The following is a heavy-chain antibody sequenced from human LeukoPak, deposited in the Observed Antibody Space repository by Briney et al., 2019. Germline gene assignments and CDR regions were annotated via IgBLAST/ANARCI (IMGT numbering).Heavy chain of an antibody. CDR1: GGSISSYY. CDR3: ARDPEGLNAFEI. CDR2: IYSGNT. V-gene: IGHV4-4*07. D-gene: IGHD1-14*01. J-gene: IGHJ3*02. Sequence: SETLSLTCAVSGGSISSYYWSWIRQPAGKGLEWIGRIYSGNTNCNLSLKSRVTMSVDTSKNQLSLRLSSVTAADAAVYYCARDPEGLNAFEIWGQGTMVTVSS.